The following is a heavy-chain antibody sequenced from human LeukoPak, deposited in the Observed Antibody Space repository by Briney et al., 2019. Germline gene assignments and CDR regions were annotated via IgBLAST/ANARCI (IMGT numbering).Heavy chain of an antibody. CDR3: AGGGAARPDF. D-gene: IGHD6-6*01. CDR1: GFTFSTYW. J-gene: IGHJ4*02. CDR2: IKADGGEK. V-gene: IGHV3-7*01. Sequence: GGSLRLSCAASGFTFSTYWMNWFRQTPGKGLEWVAKIKADGGEKDHVASVKGRFTISRDNAKNSLYPQMNSLRVEDTAVYYCAGGGAARPDFWGQGTLVTVSS.